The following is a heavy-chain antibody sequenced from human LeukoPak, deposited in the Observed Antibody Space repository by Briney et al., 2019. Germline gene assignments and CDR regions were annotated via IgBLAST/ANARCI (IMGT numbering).Heavy chain of an antibody. Sequence: PSETLSLTCTVSGGSISSYYWSWIRQPAGKGLEWIGRIYTSGSTNYNPSLKSRVTMSVDTSKNQFSLKLSSVTAADTAVYYCARRSNYYDSSGPNDYWGQGTLVTVSS. CDR2: IYTSGST. CDR3: ARRSNYYDSSGPNDY. V-gene: IGHV4-4*07. J-gene: IGHJ4*02. D-gene: IGHD3-22*01. CDR1: GGSISSYY.